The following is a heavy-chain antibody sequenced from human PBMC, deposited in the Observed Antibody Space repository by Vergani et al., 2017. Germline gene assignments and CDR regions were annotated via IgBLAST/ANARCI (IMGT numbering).Heavy chain of an antibody. Sequence: EVQLVESGGGLVQPGGSLRLSCAASGFTFSSYSMNWVRQAPGKGLEWVSSISSSSSYIYYADSVKGRFTISRDNAKNSLYLQMNSLRAEDTAVYYCARVPQYCSSTSCYQDYWGQGTLVTVSS. CDR2: ISSSSSYI. CDR3: ARVPQYCSSTSCYQDY. CDR1: GFTFSSYS. J-gene: IGHJ4*02. V-gene: IGHV3-21*01. D-gene: IGHD2-2*01.